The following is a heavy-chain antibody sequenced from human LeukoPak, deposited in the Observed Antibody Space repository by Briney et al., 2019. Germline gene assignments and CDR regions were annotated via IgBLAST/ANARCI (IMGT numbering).Heavy chain of an antibody. V-gene: IGHV3-7*01. CDR1: GFTFSTYW. D-gene: IGHD3-22*01. Sequence: GGSLRLSCAASGFTFSTYWMTWVRQAPGKGLEWVANIKHDGSVRYFMDSVKGRFTISRDNAKNSLSLQMSSLRAEDTALYYCARESDSSGYFDFWGQGTLVTVPS. CDR3: ARESDSSGYFDF. CDR2: IKHDGSVR. J-gene: IGHJ4*02.